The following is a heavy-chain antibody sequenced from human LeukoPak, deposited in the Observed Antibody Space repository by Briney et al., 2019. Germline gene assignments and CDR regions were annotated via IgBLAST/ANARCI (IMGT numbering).Heavy chain of an antibody. J-gene: IGHJ6*03. CDR2: IYYSGST. D-gene: IGHD3-3*01. Sequence: SETLSLTCTVSGGSISSSSYYWGWIRQPPGKGLEWIGSIYYSGSTYYNPSLKSRVTISVDTSKNQFSLKLSSVTAADTAVYYRGGGVGRIYVFGSGVLDPYSYYRDVGGKGTTVTASS. CDR3: GGGVGRIYVFGSGVLDPYSYYRDV. CDR1: GGSISSSSYY. V-gene: IGHV4-39*01.